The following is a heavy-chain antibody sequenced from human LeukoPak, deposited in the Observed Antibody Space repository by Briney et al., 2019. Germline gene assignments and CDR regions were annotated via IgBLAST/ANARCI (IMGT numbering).Heavy chain of an antibody. Sequence: PGGSLRLSCAASGFTFSSYGMGWVRQAPGKGLEWVSAITATSSSTHDADSVKGRFTISRDNSKNTLYLQMNSLRAEDAAIYYCAKGRTGFSYGYGIDYWGQGTLVTVSS. CDR1: GFTFSSYG. CDR2: ITATSSST. V-gene: IGHV3-23*01. D-gene: IGHD5-18*01. J-gene: IGHJ4*02. CDR3: AKGRTGFSYGYGIDY.